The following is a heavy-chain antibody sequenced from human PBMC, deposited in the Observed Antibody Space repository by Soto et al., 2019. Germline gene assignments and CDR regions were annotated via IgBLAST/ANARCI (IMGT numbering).Heavy chain of an antibody. J-gene: IGHJ4*02. Sequence: ASVKVSCKASGYTFTSYDINWVRQATGQGLECMGWMNPNSGNTGYAQKFQGRVTMTRNTSISTAYMELSSLRSEDTAVYYCARGSGYSSSWYMVNHYYFDYWGQGTLVTVSS. V-gene: IGHV1-8*01. D-gene: IGHD6-13*01. CDR3: ARGSGYSSSWYMVNHYYFDY. CDR2: MNPNSGNT. CDR1: GYTFTSYD.